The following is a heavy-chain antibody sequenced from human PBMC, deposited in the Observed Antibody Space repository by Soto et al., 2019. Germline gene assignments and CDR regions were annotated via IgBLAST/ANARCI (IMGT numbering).Heavy chain of an antibody. CDR1: GGSFSGYY. V-gene: IGHV4-34*01. CDR2: INHSGST. CDR3: ARGDKTKRRRWFDP. Sequence: SETLSLTCAVYGGSFSGYYWSWIRQPPGKGLEWIGEINHSGSTNYNPSLESRVTISVDTSKNQFSLKLSSVTAADTTVYYCARGDKTKRRRWFDPWGQGTLVTVSS. J-gene: IGHJ5*02.